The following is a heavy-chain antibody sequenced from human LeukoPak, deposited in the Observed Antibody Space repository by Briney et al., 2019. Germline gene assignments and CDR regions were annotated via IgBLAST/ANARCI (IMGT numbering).Heavy chain of an antibody. D-gene: IGHD5-24*01. J-gene: IGHJ4*02. CDR1: GYXFTGYY. V-gene: IGHV1-2*02. Sequence: ASVKVSCKASGYXFTGYYIHWVRQAPGQGLEWMGWINPNSGGTNYAQKFQGRVTMTRDTSISTAYMELSRLRSDDTAVYYCAREEGMPRDFDYWGQGTLVTVSS. CDR2: INPNSGGT. CDR3: AREEGMPRDFDY.